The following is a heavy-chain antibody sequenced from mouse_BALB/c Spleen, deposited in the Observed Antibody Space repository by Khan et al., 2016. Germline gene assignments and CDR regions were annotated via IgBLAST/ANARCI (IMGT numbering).Heavy chain of an antibody. V-gene: IGHV1-7*01. J-gene: IGHJ2*01. Sequence: QVQLQQSGAELAKPGASVKMSCKAAGYTFTSYWMHWVKQRPGQGLEWIGYINPSTGYTEYNQTFKDKATLTADKSSSTAYMQLSSLTSEDSAVYYCARQLGYYFDYWGQGTTLTVSS. D-gene: IGHD3-1*01. CDR1: GYTFTSYW. CDR3: ARQLGYYFDY. CDR2: INPSTGYT.